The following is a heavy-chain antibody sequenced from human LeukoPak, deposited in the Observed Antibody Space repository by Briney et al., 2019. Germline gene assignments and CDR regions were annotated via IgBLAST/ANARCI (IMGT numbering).Heavy chain of an antibody. CDR2: ISSSSTYI. D-gene: IGHD3-10*01. Sequence: GGSLRLSCAASGFTFSTYSMNWVRQAPGKGLEWVSSISSSSTYIYYADSVKGRFTISRDNAKNSLYLQMNSLRAEDTAVYYCARFGSVVVDWFDPWGQGTLVTVSS. CDR1: GFTFSTYS. V-gene: IGHV3-21*04. CDR3: ARFGSVVVDWFDP. J-gene: IGHJ5*02.